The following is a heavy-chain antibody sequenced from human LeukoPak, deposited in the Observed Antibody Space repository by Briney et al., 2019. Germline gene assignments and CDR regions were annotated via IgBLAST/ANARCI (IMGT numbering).Heavy chain of an antibody. J-gene: IGHJ3*02. CDR1: GFTFSSYS. V-gene: IGHV3-48*01. D-gene: IGHD3-3*01. Sequence: PGGSLRLSCAASGFTFSSYSMNWVRQAPGKGLEWLSYISYNSGIKYYADSVQGRFTISRDNAQDSVFLQMTSLRVDDTAVYYCARTYDFGRGPPGDAFDNWGQGTLVTVPS. CDR2: ISYNSGIK. CDR3: ARTYDFGRGPPGDAFDN.